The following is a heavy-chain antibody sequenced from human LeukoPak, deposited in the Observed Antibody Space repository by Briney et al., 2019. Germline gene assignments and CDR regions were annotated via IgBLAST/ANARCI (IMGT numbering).Heavy chain of an antibody. CDR1: GGSISGYY. CDR2: IYYSGST. D-gene: IGHD2-15*01. CDR3: ARDGGEYFDY. Sequence: PSETLSLTCTVSGGSISGYYWSWIRQPPGKGLEWIGYIYYSGSTNYNPSLKSRVTISVDTSKNQFSLKLSSVTAADTAVYYCARDGGEYFDYWGQGTLVTVSS. J-gene: IGHJ4*02. V-gene: IGHV4-59*01.